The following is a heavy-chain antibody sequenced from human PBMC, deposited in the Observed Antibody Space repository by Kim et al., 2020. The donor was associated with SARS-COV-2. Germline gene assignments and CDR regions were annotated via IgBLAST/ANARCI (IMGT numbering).Heavy chain of an antibody. V-gene: IGHV3-74*01. D-gene: IGHD4-17*01. CDR2: INSDGSST. CDR1: GFTFSSYW. CDR3: ARVTTVTGGAFDI. Sequence: GGSLRLSCAASGFTFSSYWMHWVRQAPGKGLVWVSRINSDGSSTSYADSVKGRFTISRDNAKNTLYLQMNSLRAEDTAVYYCARVTTVTGGAFDIWGQGTMVTVSS. J-gene: IGHJ3*02.